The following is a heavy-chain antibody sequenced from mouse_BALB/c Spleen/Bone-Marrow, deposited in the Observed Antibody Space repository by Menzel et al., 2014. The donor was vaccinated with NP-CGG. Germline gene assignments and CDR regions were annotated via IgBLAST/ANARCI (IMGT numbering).Heavy chain of an antibody. Sequence: EVQRVESGGGLVQPGGSRKLSCAASGFTFSSFTMHWVRQAPEKGLEWVAYISSGSSTIYYADTVMGRFTISRDNPKNTLFLQMTSLRSEDTAMYYCARSGGSSGYFDYWGQGTTLTVSS. J-gene: IGHJ2*01. V-gene: IGHV5-17*02. CDR1: GFTFSSFT. CDR2: ISSGSSTI. D-gene: IGHD1-1*02. CDR3: ARSGGSSGYFDY.